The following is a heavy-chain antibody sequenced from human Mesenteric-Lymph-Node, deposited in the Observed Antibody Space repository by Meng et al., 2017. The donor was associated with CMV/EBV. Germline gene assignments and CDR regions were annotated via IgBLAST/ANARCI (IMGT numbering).Heavy chain of an antibody. V-gene: IGHV3-30*04. CDR3: ARDHDDSSSPGRDY. D-gene: IGHD6-6*01. Sequence: GESLKISCAASRFTFSSYAMHWVRQAPGKGLEWVAIISNDGSNKYYADSVKGRFTLSRDYTKNTLYLQMNSLRAEDTAEYYCARDHDDSSSPGRDYWGQGTLVTVSS. CDR1: RFTFSSYA. CDR2: ISNDGSNK. J-gene: IGHJ4*02.